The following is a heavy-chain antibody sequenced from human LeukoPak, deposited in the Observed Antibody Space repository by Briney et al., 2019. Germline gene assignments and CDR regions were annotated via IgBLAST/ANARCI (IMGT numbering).Heavy chain of an antibody. CDR2: ISGSGGST. V-gene: IGHV3-23*01. J-gene: IGHJ4*02. D-gene: IGHD6-13*01. CDR3: AKVPQWSSFRFFDY. Sequence: HSGGSLRLSCAASGFTFSSYAMSWVRQAPGKGLEWVSAISGSGGSTYYADSVKGRFTISRDNSKNTLYLQMNSLRAEDTAVYYCAKVPQWSSFRFFDYSGQGTLVTVSS. CDR1: GFTFSSYA.